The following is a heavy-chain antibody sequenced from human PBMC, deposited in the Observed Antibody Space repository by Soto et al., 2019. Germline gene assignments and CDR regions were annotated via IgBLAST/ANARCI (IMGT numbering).Heavy chain of an antibody. CDR1: GGSIGSGGYY. J-gene: IGHJ6*02. CDR3: ARGNITMVRGVITPLHYYYYGMDV. CDR2: IYYSGST. D-gene: IGHD3-10*01. Sequence: PSETLSLTCTVSGGSIGSGGYYWSWIRQHPGKGLEWIGYIYYSGSTYYNPSLKSRVTISVDTSKNQFSLKLSSVTAADTAVYYCARGNITMVRGVITPLHYYYYGMDVWGQGTTVTDSS. V-gene: IGHV4-31*03.